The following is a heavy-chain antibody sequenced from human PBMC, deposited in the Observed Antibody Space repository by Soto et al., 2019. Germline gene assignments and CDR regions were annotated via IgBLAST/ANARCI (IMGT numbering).Heavy chain of an antibody. D-gene: IGHD6-13*01. V-gene: IGHV3-21*01. CDR3: ARDYPLGRIATGNYYYYGMDV. CDR1: GFTFSSYS. Sequence: EVQLVESGGGLVKPGGSLRLSCAASGFTFSSYSMNWVRQAPGKGLEWVSSISSSSSYIYYADSVKGRFTISRDNAKNSLYLQMNSLRAEDTAVYYCARDYPLGRIATGNYYYYGMDVWGQGTTVTVSS. CDR2: ISSSSSYI. J-gene: IGHJ6*02.